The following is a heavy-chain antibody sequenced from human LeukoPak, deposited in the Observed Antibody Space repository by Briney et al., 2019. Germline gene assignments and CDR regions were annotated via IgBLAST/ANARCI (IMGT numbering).Heavy chain of an antibody. J-gene: IGHJ4*02. V-gene: IGHV3-23*01. D-gene: IGHD6-19*01. CDR2: IYGSGQTT. CDR1: GFTFTIYA. CDR3: AKVSKQWPDGYLDF. Sequence: PGGSLTLSCAASGFTFTIYAMTWVRQAPAKGLDLYSGIYGSGQTTYYSDSVKGRFTISRDICKNTLYLQMSSPEFCDPAVYYRAKVSKQWPDGYLDFWGQGALVTVSS.